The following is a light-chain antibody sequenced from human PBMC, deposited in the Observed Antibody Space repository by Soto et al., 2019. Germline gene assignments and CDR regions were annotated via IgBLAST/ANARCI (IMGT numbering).Light chain of an antibody. Sequence: QSALTQPASVSGSPGQSITISCTGTSSDVGGSNYVSWYQQHPGKAPKLMIYDVSNRPPGVSNRFPGSKSGNTASLTISGLQAEDEADYYCGSYSSSSTLYVFGTGTKLTVL. CDR1: SSDVGGSNY. CDR2: DVS. J-gene: IGLJ1*01. CDR3: GSYSSSSTLYV. V-gene: IGLV2-14*03.